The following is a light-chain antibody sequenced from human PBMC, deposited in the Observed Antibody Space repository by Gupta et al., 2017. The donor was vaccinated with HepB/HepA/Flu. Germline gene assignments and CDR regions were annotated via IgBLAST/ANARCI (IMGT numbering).Light chain of an antibody. CDR3: QQYDVTPRT. CDR2: WAS. J-gene: IGKJ1*01. Sequence: DIVMTQAPDSMAVSLGERATINCRSSQTVLNYLAWFQQKPGRPPNLLINWASTRESGVHDRFSGRGSGTDFTLTISSLQAEDVAVYYCQQYDVTPRTFGQGTKVEIK. CDR1: QTVLNY. V-gene: IGKV4-1*01.